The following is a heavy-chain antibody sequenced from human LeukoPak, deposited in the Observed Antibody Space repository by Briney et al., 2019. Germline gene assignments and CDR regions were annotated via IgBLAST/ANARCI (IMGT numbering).Heavy chain of an antibody. CDR1: GFTFSSYA. CDR3: AKDLLGPMIEYYFDY. V-gene: IGHV3-23*01. J-gene: IGHJ4*02. CDR2: ISGSGGST. D-gene: IGHD3-22*01. Sequence: GGSLRLSCAASGFTFSSYAMSWVRQAPGRGLEWVSSISGSGGSTYYADSVKGRFTISRDSSKNTLYLQMNSLRAEDTAIYFCAKDLLGPMIEYYFDYWGQGTLVTLSS.